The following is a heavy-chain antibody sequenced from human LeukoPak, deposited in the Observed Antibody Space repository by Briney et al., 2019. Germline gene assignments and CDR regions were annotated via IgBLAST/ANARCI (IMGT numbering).Heavy chain of an antibody. CDR3: ARHEGQQLAPYFDY. V-gene: IGHV4-39*01. D-gene: IGHD6-13*01. J-gene: IGHJ4*02. CDR2: IYYSGST. CDR1: GGSISSSSYY. Sequence: SETLSLTCTVSGGSISSSSYYWGWIRQPPGKGLEWIGSIYYSGSTYYNPSLKSRVTISVDTSKNQFSLKLSSVTAADTAVYYCARHEGQQLAPYFDYWGQGTLVTVSS.